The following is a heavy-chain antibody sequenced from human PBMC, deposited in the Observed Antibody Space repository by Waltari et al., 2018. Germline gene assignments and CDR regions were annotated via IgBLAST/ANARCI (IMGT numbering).Heavy chain of an antibody. CDR3: ARGGETWNRLETHFDY. V-gene: IGHV1-8*01. D-gene: IGHD1-1*01. CDR1: GYNFTNYD. J-gene: IGHJ4*02. Sequence: QVQLVQSGAEVKKPGASVKVSCKASGYNFTNYDISWVRQAAGQGLEWMGWMNPDSGNTGYAQRIQGRVTMTRNTSISTAYMELSSLRSEDTAIYYCARGGETWNRLETHFDYWGQGTLVTVSS. CDR2: MNPDSGNT.